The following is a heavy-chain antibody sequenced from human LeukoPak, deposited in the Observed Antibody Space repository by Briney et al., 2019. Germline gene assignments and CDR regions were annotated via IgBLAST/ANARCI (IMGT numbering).Heavy chain of an antibody. Sequence: ASVKVSCKASGYTFTSYGISWVRQAPGQGLEWMGWISAYNGNTNYAQKLQGRVTMTTDTSTSTAYMELRSLRSDDTAVYYCARDPRRTPVTSNAFDIWGQGTMVTVSA. CDR1: GYTFTSYG. D-gene: IGHD4-17*01. V-gene: IGHV1-18*01. J-gene: IGHJ3*02. CDR3: ARDPRRTPVTSNAFDI. CDR2: ISAYNGNT.